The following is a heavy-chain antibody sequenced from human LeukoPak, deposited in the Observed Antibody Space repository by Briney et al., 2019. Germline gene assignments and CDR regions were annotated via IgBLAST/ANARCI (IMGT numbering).Heavy chain of an antibody. D-gene: IGHD6-13*01. CDR3: ARSGLIAAVNCYYYGMDV. CDR2: IYHSGST. Sequence: SGTLSLTCAVSSGSISSSNWWSWVRQPPGKGLEWIGEIYHSGSTNYNPSLKSRVTISVDKSKNQFSLQLNSVTPEDTAVYYCARSGLIAAVNCYYYGMDVWGQGTTVTVSS. V-gene: IGHV4-4*02. J-gene: IGHJ6*02. CDR1: SGSISSSNW.